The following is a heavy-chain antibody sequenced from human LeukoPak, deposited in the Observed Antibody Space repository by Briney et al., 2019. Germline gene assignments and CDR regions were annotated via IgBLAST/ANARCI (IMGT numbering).Heavy chain of an antibody. J-gene: IGHJ4*02. Sequence: SGPTLVKPTQTLTLTCTFSGFSLSTSGVRVGWIRQPPGKALEWLALIYWDADKRYSPSLKSRLTITKDTSKNQVVLTMTNMDPVDTATYYCAHRLGSGSYFDYWGQGTLVTVSS. CDR1: GFSLSTSGVR. CDR3: AHRLGSGSYFDY. CDR2: IYWDADK. D-gene: IGHD3-22*01. V-gene: IGHV2-5*02.